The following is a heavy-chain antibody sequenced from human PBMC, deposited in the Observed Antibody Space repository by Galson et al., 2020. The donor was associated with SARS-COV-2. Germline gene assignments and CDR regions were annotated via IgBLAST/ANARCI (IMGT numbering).Heavy chain of an antibody. CDR1: GGSVTSRSYF. CDR2: SHYSGKV. CDR3: ARQSIAIEVWVEGGDWFDP. J-gene: IGHJ5*02. V-gene: IGHV4-39*01. Sequence: SETLSLTCIVSGGSVTSRSYFWGWIRQSPGKGLEWIGSSHYSGKVSYTPSLKSRVTISVDTSKNQFSLRLNSVTAADTAVYYCARQSIAIEVWVEGGDWFDPWGQGTLVTVSS. D-gene: IGHD2-15*01.